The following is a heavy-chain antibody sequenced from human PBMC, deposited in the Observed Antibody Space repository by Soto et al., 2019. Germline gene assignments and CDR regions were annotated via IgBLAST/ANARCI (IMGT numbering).Heavy chain of an antibody. D-gene: IGHD2-15*01. CDR2: IYYSGST. CDR3: ARDCSGGSCYSGVRYYYGMDV. CDR1: GGSISSYY. Sequence: SETLSLTCTVSGGSISSYYWSWIRQPPGKGLEWIGYIYYSGSTNYNPSLKSRVTISVDTSKNQFSLKLSSVTAADTAVYYCARDCSGGSCYSGVRYYYGMDVWGQGTTVTVSS. V-gene: IGHV4-59*01. J-gene: IGHJ6*02.